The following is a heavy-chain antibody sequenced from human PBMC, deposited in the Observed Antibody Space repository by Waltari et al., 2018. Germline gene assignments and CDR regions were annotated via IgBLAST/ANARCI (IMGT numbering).Heavy chain of an antibody. D-gene: IGHD6-19*01. CDR2: IYPGDSET. V-gene: IGHV5-51*01. CDR1: GYSFTSYW. J-gene: IGHJ4*02. CDR3: ARHLYSSGWSNPFDY. Sequence: EVQLVQSGAEVKKPGESLKISCKGSGYSFTSYWIGWVRQMPGKGLEWMGIIYPGDSETRYSPSFQGQVTISADKSISTAYLQWSSLKASDTAMYYCARHLYSSGWSNPFDYWGQGTLVTVSS.